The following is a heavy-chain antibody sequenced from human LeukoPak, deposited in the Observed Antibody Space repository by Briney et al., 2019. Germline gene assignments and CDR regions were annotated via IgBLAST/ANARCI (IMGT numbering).Heavy chain of an antibody. CDR3: ARGRTMVRGVIPDLRNWFDP. J-gene: IGHJ5*02. Sequence: ASVKVSYKASGYTFTSYDINWVRQATGQGLEWMGWMNPNSGNTGYAQKFQGRVTMTRNTSISTAYMELSSLRSEDTAAYYCARGRTMVRGVIPDLRNWFDPWGQGTLVTVSS. CDR2: MNPNSGNT. V-gene: IGHV1-8*01. D-gene: IGHD3-10*01. CDR1: GYTFTSYD.